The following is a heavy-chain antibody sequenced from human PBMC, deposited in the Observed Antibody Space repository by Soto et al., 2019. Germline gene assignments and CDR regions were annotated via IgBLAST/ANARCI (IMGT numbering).Heavy chain of an antibody. D-gene: IGHD5-18*01. CDR2: ISYDGSNR. J-gene: IGHJ6*02. CDR1: GDSGFSFSSYG. Sequence: QVHLVESGGGVVQPGGSLRLSCAASGDSGFSFSSYGIHWVRQAPGKGLEWVSVISYDGSNRHFAASVKGRFAVSRDDAMHTVYLQMNALRPEDTAVYYCAKDRMVRSYDYGMDVWGQGTTVTVSS. V-gene: IGHV3-30*18. CDR3: AKDRMVRSYDYGMDV.